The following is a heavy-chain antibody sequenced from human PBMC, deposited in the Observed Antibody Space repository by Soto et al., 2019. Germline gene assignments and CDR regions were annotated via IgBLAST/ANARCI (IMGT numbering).Heavy chain of an antibody. Sequence: GGSLRLSCAASGFTFSSDGMSWVRQAPGKGLEWVAVIWYDGSNKYYADSVKGRFTISRDNSKNTLYLQMNSLRAEDTAVYYCAGPAAPYSSSGGGYFDYWGQGTLVTVSS. CDR2: IWYDGSNK. V-gene: IGHV3-33*08. D-gene: IGHD6-13*01. J-gene: IGHJ4*02. CDR1: GFTFSSDG. CDR3: AGPAAPYSSSGGGYFDY.